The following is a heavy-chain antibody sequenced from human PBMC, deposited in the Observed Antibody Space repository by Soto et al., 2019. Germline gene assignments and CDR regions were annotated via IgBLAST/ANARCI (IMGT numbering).Heavy chain of an antibody. Sequence: QITLKESGRTLVKPTQTLTLTCSFSGFSLRANGVGVGWIRQPPGKALECLARIYWDDDKRYSPSLQSRLTITKDTSRNQVVLTMANMDPADTGTYYCARIKVVRGVIITDAFDIWGQGAVVTVSS. J-gene: IGHJ3*02. CDR1: GFSLRANGVG. V-gene: IGHV2-5*02. CDR3: ARIKVVRGVIITDAFDI. CDR2: IYWDDDK. D-gene: IGHD3-10*01.